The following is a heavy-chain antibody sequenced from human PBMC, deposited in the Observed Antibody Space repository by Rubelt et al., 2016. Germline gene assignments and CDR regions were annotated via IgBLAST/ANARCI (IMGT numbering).Heavy chain of an antibody. V-gene: IGHV1-46*03. J-gene: IGHJ4*02. D-gene: IGHD2-8*01. Sequence: QVQLVQSGAEVKKPGASVKVSCKASGYTFTGYYMHWVRQAPGQGLEWMGIFNSNGGSTTYAQKFQGRVTMTRDTSTSTVYMDLSGLRSDDTAVYYCAREYALSRGRRWYFDYWGQGTLVTVSS. CDR3: AREYALSRGRRWYFDY. CDR2: FNSNGGST. CDR1: GYTFTGYY.